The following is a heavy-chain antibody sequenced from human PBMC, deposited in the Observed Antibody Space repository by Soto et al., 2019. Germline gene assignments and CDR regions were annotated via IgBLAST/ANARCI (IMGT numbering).Heavy chain of an antibody. D-gene: IGHD3-16*01. Sequence: EVQVVESGGGLIQSGGSLRLSCAASGFTVSSSYMSWVRQAPGKGLEGVSVIYSGGSTYHADSVKCRFTISRENSRHTLCLQMDNLRSKDTAVYYGAMMAFVYVDYGYGMDVWGQGTTVTVSS. CDR1: GFTVSSSY. V-gene: IGHV3-53*01. J-gene: IGHJ6*02. CDR3: AMMAFVYVDYGYGMDV. CDR2: IYSGGST.